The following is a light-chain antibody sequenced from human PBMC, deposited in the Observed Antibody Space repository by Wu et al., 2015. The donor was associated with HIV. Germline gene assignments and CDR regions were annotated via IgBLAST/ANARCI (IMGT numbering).Light chain of an antibody. CDR3: QQSYSTPRT. Sequence: VGDRVSITLPGKVRVLADYLNWYQQKPGKAPKLLIYAASSLQSGVPSRFSGSGSGTDFTLTISSLQPEDFATYYCQQSYSTPRTFGQGTKVDIK. CDR2: AAS. V-gene: IGKV1-39*01. CDR1: RVLADY. J-gene: IGKJ1*01.